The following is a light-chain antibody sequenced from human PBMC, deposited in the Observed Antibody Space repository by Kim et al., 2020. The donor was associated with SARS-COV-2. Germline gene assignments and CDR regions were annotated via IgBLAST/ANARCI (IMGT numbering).Light chain of an antibody. V-gene: IGKV3-20*01. Sequence: PGERATLSCRASQSVSSSYLAWYQQKPGQAPRLLIYGASSRATGIPDRFSGSGSGTDFTLTISRLEPEDFAVYYCQQYGSSPLTFGQGTKVDIK. CDR3: QQYGSSPLT. J-gene: IGKJ1*01. CDR2: GAS. CDR1: QSVSSSY.